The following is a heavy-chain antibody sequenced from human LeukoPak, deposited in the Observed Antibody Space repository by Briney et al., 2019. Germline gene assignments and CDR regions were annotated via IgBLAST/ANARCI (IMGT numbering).Heavy chain of an antibody. D-gene: IGHD6-13*01. V-gene: IGHV1-2*04. Sequence: GASVKVSCKTSGYTFINYGIIWVRQAPGQGLEWMGWINPNSGGTNYAQKFQGWVTMTRDTSISTAYMELSRLRSDDTAVYYCARGSIAAAERYYYYGMDVWGQGTTVTVSS. CDR2: INPNSGGT. CDR3: ARGSIAAAERYYYYGMDV. CDR1: GYTFINYG. J-gene: IGHJ6*02.